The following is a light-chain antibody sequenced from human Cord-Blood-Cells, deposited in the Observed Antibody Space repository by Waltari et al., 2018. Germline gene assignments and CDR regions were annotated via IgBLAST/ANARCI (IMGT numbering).Light chain of an antibody. CDR2: WAS. Sequence: DIVMTQSPDSLAVSLGERATINCKSSQSVLYSSNNKNYLAWYQQKPGQPPKLLIYWASTRESGVPDRFSGSGSGTDFTLTISSLQAEDVAVYYCQQYYSTPLTFGPGPKLVLK. V-gene: IGKV4-1*01. J-gene: IGKJ3*01. CDR3: QQYYSTPLT. CDR1: QSVLYSSNNKNY.